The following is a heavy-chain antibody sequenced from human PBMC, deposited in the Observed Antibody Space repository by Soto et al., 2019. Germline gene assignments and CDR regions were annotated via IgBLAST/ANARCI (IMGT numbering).Heavy chain of an antibody. CDR2: IKQDGSEK. J-gene: IGHJ6*03. V-gene: IGHV3-7*01. D-gene: IGHD1-1*01. Sequence: EVQLVESGGGLVQPGGSLRLSCAASGFTFSSYWMSWVRQAPGKGLEWVANIKQDGSEKYYVDSVKGRFTISRDNAKNSLYLQMNSLRAEDTAVYYCARDRTGWRLNPYYYYMDVWGKGTTVTVSS. CDR3: ARDRTGWRLNPYYYYMDV. CDR1: GFTFSSYW.